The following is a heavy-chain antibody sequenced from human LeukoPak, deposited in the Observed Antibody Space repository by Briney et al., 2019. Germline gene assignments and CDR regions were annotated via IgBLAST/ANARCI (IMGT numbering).Heavy chain of an antibody. J-gene: IGHJ4*02. CDR3: TRNYDSSGYTTFGY. Sequence: SETLSLPCTASAGSISTYYWNWIRQTPGTGLKWIGRICYSGSSSYTHSIKSRITIAIDTSKNHFALKLSSVTAADTVVYYCTRNYDSSGYTTFGYWGRGTLVSVSS. CDR1: AGSISTYY. CDR2: ICYSGSS. D-gene: IGHD3-22*01. V-gene: IGHV4-59*01.